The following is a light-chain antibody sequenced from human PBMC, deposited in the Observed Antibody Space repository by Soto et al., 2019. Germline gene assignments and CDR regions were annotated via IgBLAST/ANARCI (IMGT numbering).Light chain of an antibody. CDR2: DAS. Sequence: DIQMTQPPSTLSASVGDRVTITCRASQSISSWLAWYQQKPGKAPKLLIYDASSLESGVPSRFSGSGSGTEFAFTISSLQPDDFATYYCQQYNSYLFGQGTKVDIK. CDR1: QSISSW. CDR3: QQYNSYL. J-gene: IGKJ1*01. V-gene: IGKV1-5*01.